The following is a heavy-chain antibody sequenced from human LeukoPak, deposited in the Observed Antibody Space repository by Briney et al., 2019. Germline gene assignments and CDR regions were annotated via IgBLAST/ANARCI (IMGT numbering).Heavy chain of an antibody. CDR1: GFTFSSYS. Sequence: GGSLRLSCAASGFTFSSYSMNWVRQAPGKGLEWVSSISSSSSYIYYADSVKGRFNISRDNAKNSLYLQMNSLRAEDTAVYYCARGGKQLWVFDYWGQGTLVTVSS. V-gene: IGHV3-21*01. J-gene: IGHJ4*02. CDR3: ARGGKQLWVFDY. CDR2: ISSSSSYI. D-gene: IGHD5-18*01.